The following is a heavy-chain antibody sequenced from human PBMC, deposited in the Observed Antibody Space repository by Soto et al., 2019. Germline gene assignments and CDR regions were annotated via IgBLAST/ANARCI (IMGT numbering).Heavy chain of an antibody. CDR1: GGSISRGRYY. V-gene: IGHV4-39*01. Sequence: SETLCLTCTVSGGSISRGRYYWGWIRQPPGKGLEWIGSIYYSGSTYYNPPLKSRVTISVDTSKNQFSLKLSSVTAADTAVYYCARGNSSGWWAYYYYYYGMDVWGKGTTVT. D-gene: IGHD6-19*01. J-gene: IGHJ6*04. CDR3: ARGNSSGWWAYYYYYYGMDV. CDR2: IYYSGST.